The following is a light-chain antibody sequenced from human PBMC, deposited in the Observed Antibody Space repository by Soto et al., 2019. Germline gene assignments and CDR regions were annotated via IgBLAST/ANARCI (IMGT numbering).Light chain of an antibody. CDR2: EVS. V-gene: IGLV2-14*01. Sequence: QSALTQPASVSGSPGQSITISCTGTSNDIGHYNSVSWYQQHPAKAPKLMISEVSNRPSGISNRFSGSKSGNTAFLTISGLQAEDAADYYCASYTRTVTVVFGGGTQLTVL. CDR1: SNDIGHYNS. CDR3: ASYTRTVTVV. J-gene: IGLJ3*02.